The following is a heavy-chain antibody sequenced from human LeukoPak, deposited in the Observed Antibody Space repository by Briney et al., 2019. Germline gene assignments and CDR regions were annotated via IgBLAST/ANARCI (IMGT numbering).Heavy chain of an antibody. CDR2: LSYRGDST. J-gene: IGHJ4*02. CDR1: GFTFSYYG. Sequence: PGGSLRLSCAASGFTFSYYGMHWDRQAPGKGLEWVSGLSYRGDSTYYADSVKGRFTISRDNSKNTLYLQMNSLRAEDTAVYYCARDRVGATLYFDYWGQGTLVTVSS. CDR3: ARDRVGATLYFDY. D-gene: IGHD1-26*01. V-gene: IGHV3-23*01.